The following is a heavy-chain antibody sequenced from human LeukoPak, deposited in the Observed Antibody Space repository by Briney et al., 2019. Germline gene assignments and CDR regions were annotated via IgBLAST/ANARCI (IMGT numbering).Heavy chain of an antibody. V-gene: IGHV3-21*01. J-gene: IGHJ4*02. Sequence: GGSLRLSCAASGFTFSSYSMNWVRQAPGKGLEWVSSISTSSSYIYYADSVKGRFTISRDNAKNSLYLQMNSLRAEDTAVYYCVRDYENLTGSKTRFHYWGQGTLVTVSS. CDR3: VRDYENLTGSKTRFHY. CDR1: GFTFSSYS. CDR2: ISTSSSYI. D-gene: IGHD3-9*01.